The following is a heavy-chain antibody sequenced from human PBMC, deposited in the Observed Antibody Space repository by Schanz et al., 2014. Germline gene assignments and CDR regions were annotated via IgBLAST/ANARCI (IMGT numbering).Heavy chain of an antibody. CDR2: ISSGSSYA. D-gene: IGHD3-16*02. Sequence: QLVGSGGGLVKPGGSLRLSCAASGFTFRDYYMSWIRQAPGKGLEWVSDISSGSSYANYADSVKGRFTISRDNAKKTLSLQMISLRAEDTAIYFCTRSYYDFSWGSYRFRAFDIWGQGTTVIVSS. V-gene: IGHV3-11*06. J-gene: IGHJ3*02. CDR3: TRSYYDFSWGSYRFRAFDI. CDR1: GFTFRDYY.